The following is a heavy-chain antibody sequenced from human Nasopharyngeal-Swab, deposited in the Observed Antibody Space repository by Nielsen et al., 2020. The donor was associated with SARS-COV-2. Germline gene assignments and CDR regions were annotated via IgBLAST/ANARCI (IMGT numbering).Heavy chain of an antibody. D-gene: IGHD2-2*01. CDR3: ARDRGYCSSTSCQYLEYYFDY. Sequence: VRQAPGPGLEWVAVLWYAGSNKYYADSVKGRFTISRDNSKNTLYLQMNSLRAENTAVYYCARDRGYCSSTSCQYLEYYFDYWGQGTLVTVSS. J-gene: IGHJ4*02. V-gene: IGHV3-33*01. CDR2: LWYAGSNK.